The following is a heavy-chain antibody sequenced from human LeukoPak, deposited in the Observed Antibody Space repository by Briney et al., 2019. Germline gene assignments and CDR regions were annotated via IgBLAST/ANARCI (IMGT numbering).Heavy chain of an antibody. CDR1: GTSISSFH. Sequence: SETLSLTCTVSGTSISSFHWTWIRQPAGKGLEWIGLIYSSGGTIYNPSLKSRVAMSIDMTKNQLSLNLISVTAADTAMYYCARKDGDYWGQGTLVTVSS. J-gene: IGHJ4*02. CDR3: ARKDGDY. CDR2: IYSSGGT. V-gene: IGHV4-4*07.